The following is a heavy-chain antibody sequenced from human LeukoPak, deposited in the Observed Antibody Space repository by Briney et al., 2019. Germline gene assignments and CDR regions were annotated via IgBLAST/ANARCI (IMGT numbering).Heavy chain of an antibody. CDR3: AKATASNYYDSSGYPDY. J-gene: IGHJ4*02. CDR1: GFTFDDYA. Sequence: PGGSLRLSCAASGFTFDDYAMPWVRQAPGKGLEWVSGISWNSGSIGYADSVKGRFTISRDNAKNSLYLQMNSLRAEDTALYYCAKATASNYYDSSGYPDYWGQGTLVTVSS. D-gene: IGHD3-22*01. V-gene: IGHV3-9*01. CDR2: ISWNSGSI.